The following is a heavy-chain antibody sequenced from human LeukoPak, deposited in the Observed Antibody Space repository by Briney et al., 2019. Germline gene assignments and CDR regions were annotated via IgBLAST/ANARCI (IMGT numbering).Heavy chain of an antibody. D-gene: IGHD3-22*01. J-gene: IGHJ5*02. CDR2: IKQDGSEK. V-gene: IGHV3-7*01. Sequence: GGSLRLSCAASGFTFSSYWMSWVRQAPGKGLEWVANIKQDGSEKYYVDSVKGRFTISRDNAKNSLYLQMNSLRAEDTAVYYCARVLRPTYYYDSSGYYWFDPWGQGTLVTVSS. CDR3: ARVLRPTYYYDSSGYYWFDP. CDR1: GFTFSSYW.